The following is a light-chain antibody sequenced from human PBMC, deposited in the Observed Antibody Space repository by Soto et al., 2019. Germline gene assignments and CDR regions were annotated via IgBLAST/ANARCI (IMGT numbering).Light chain of an antibody. CDR3: QQYGNRLST. CDR1: QDISNY. Sequence: DIQMTQSPSSLSASVGDRVTITCQASQDISNYLNWYQQKPGKAPKLLIYDASNLETGVPSRFSGGGSGTDFTFTISSLQPEDSATYYCQQYGNRLSTFGQGTKLEI. CDR2: DAS. J-gene: IGKJ2*01. V-gene: IGKV1-33*01.